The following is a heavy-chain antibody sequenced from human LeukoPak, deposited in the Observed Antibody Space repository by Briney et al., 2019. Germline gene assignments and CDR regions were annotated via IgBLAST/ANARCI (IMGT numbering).Heavy chain of an antibody. CDR3: AGGATYYDFWSGTNYYYYGMGV. CDR2: INHSGST. D-gene: IGHD3-3*01. CDR1: GGSSSGYY. Sequence: PSETLSLTCAVYGGSSSGYYWSWIRQPPGKGLEWIGEINHSGSTNYNPSLKSRVTISVDTSKNQFSLKLSSVTAADTAVYYCAGGATYYDFWSGTNYYYYGMGVWGQGTTVTVSS. V-gene: IGHV4-34*01. J-gene: IGHJ6*02.